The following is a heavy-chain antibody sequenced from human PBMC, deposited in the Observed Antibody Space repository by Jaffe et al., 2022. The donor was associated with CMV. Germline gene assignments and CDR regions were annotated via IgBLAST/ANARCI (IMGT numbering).Heavy chain of an antibody. Sequence: EVQLLESGGGLVQPGGSLRLSCAASGFTFSSYAMSWVRQAPGKGLEWVSAISGSGGSTYYADSVKGRFTISRDNSKNTLYLQMNSLRAEDTAVYYCAKDLRKATIFGVVTRGIGYFDYWGQGTLVTVSS. CDR1: GFTFSSYA. D-gene: IGHD3-3*01. CDR2: ISGSGGST. CDR3: AKDLRKATIFGVVTRGIGYFDY. V-gene: IGHV3-23*01. J-gene: IGHJ4*02.